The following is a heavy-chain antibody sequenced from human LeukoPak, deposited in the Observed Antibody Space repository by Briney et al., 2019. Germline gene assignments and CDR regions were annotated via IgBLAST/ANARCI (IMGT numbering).Heavy chain of an antibody. D-gene: IGHD5-12*01. CDR1: GGSISSSSYY. CDR3: ARGDGGYVDWFDP. V-gene: IGHV4-39*07. Sequence: SETLSLTCTVSGGSISSSSYYWGWIRQPPGKGLEWIGSIYYSGSTYYNPSLKSRVTISVDTSKNQFSLKLSSVTAADTAVYYCARGDGGYVDWFDPWGQGTLVTVSS. CDR2: IYYSGST. J-gene: IGHJ5*02.